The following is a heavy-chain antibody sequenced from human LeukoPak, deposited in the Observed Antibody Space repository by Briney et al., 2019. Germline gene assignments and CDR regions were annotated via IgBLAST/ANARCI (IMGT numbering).Heavy chain of an antibody. V-gene: IGHV3-7*01. Sequence: GGSLRLSCGASGFTLSSNWMTWVRQAPRRGLEWVASIKQDGSVKYYVDSVKGRFTISRDNARNSLSLQMNSLGVEDTAVYFCARWGQTSGYYYVDNWGQGNLVTVSS. J-gene: IGHJ4*02. CDR3: ARWGQTSGYYYVDN. D-gene: IGHD5-12*01. CDR2: IKQDGSVK. CDR1: GFTLSSNW.